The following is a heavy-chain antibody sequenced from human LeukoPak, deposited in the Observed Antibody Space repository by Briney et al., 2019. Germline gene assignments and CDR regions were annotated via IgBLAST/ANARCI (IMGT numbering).Heavy chain of an antibody. CDR2: IKQDGSEK. J-gene: IGHJ4*02. Sequence: GGSLRLSCAASGFTFSSYWMSWVRQAPGKGLGWVANIKQDGSEKYYVDSVKGRFTISRDNAKNSLYLQMNSLRAEDTAVYYCATLGVPAAPYYFDYWGQGTLVTVSS. CDR3: ATLGVPAAPYYFDY. D-gene: IGHD2-2*01. V-gene: IGHV3-7*03. CDR1: GFTFSSYW.